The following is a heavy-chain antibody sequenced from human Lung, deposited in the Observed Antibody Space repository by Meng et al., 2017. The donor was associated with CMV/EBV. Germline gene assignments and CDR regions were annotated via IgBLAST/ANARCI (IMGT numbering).Heavy chain of an antibody. J-gene: IGHJ6*02. D-gene: IGHD1-1*01. Sequence: GESXKISCAASGFTFSSYGMHWVRQAPGKGLEWVAFIRYDGSNKYYADSVKGRFTISRDNSKNTLYLQMNSLRAEDTAVYYCEKGWRERDYGMDVWGQGTTVTVSS. CDR1: GFTFSSYG. CDR3: EKGWRERDYGMDV. V-gene: IGHV3-30*02. CDR2: IRYDGSNK.